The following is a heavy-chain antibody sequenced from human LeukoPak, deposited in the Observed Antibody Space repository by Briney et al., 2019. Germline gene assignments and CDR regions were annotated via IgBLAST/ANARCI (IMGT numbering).Heavy chain of an antibody. CDR1: GFTFSSYS. CDR2: ISSSSSYI. J-gene: IGHJ5*02. CDR3: ARGYYDSSGYYLRWFDP. V-gene: IGHV3-21*01. D-gene: IGHD3-22*01. Sequence: GGSLRLSCAASGFTFSSYSMNWVRQASGKGLEWVSSISSSSSYIYYADSVKGRFTISRDNAKNSLYLQMNSLRAEDTAVYYCARGYYDSSGYYLRWFDPWGQGTLVTVSS.